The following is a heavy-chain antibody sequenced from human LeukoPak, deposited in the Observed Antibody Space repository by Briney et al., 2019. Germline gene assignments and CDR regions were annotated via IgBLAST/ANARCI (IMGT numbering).Heavy chain of an antibody. Sequence: GGSLRLSCTASGFTFSRNGMHWVRQAPGKGLEWVAFIKRDESEKWYLNSVRGRFTVSRDNSKNTLYLHMNSLSAEDTAVYYCVKDVLFAVGDAFDIWGQGTMVTVSS. CDR3: VKDVLFAVGDAFDI. CDR2: IKRDESEK. CDR1: GFTFSRNG. V-gene: IGHV3-30*02. J-gene: IGHJ3*02. D-gene: IGHD3-10*02.